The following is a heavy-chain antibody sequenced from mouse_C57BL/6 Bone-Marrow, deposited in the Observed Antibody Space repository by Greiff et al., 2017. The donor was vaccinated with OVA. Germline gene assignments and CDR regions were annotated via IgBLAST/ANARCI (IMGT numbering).Heavy chain of an antibody. CDR2: ISSGGDYI. D-gene: IGHD2-4*01. V-gene: IGHV5-9-1*02. Sequence: EVKLVESGAGLVKPGGSLKLSCAASGFTFSSYAMSWVRQTPEQRLEWVAYISSGGDYINYADTVKGRFTISRDNARNTLYLQMSRLKSEDTAMYYCTSLYYDYGHYFDYWGQGTTLTVSS. CDR1: GFTFSSYA. CDR3: TSLYYDYGHYFDY. J-gene: IGHJ2*01.